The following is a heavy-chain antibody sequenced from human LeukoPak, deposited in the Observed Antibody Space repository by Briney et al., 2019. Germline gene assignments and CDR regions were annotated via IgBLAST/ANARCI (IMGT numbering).Heavy chain of an antibody. V-gene: IGHV1-8*03. CDR3: ARALAPGFSYYYYYMDV. CDR2: MNPNSGNT. Sequence: ASVKVSCKASGYTFSSHSMNWVRQAPGQGLEWMGWMNPNSGNTGYAQKFQGRVTITRNTSISTAYMELSSLRSEDTAVYYCARALAPGFSYYYYYMDVWGKGTTVTVSS. J-gene: IGHJ6*03. CDR1: GYTFSSHS. D-gene: IGHD3-3*02.